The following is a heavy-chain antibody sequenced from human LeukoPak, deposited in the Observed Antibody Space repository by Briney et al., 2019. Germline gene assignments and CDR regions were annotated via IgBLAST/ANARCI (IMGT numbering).Heavy chain of an antibody. V-gene: IGHV4-4*07. J-gene: IGHJ5*02. CDR3: ARVHGSLLELRSLKFDP. CDR1: GGSISSYY. CDR2: IYSSGST. D-gene: IGHD1-7*01. Sequence: SETLSLTCTVSGGSISSYYWSWIRQPAGKGLEWIGRIYSSGSTYYNPSLRSRVTISVDTSKNQFSLKLSSVTAADTAVYYCARVHGSLLELRSLKFDPWGQGILVTVSS.